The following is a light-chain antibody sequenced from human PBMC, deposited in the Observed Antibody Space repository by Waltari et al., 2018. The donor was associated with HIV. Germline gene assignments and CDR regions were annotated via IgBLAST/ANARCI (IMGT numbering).Light chain of an antibody. CDR3: QQYGDSPMYT. CDR2: GTS. V-gene: IGKV3-20*01. Sequence: EIVLTQSPDTLSLSPVERATLSCRASQSVGSTFLAWYQQQPGQAPRLLVYGTSRRATGIPDRFSGSGSGTDFTLAISRLEPEDFAVYYCQQYGDSPMYTFGQGTRLDIK. J-gene: IGKJ2*01. CDR1: QSVGSTF.